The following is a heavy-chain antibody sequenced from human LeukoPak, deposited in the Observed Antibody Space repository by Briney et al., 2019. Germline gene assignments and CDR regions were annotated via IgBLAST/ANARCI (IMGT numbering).Heavy chain of an antibody. V-gene: IGHV7-4-1*02. D-gene: IGHD1-26*01. J-gene: IGHJ2*01. CDR3: ARVGGSYPYWYFDL. CDR2: INTNTGNP. CDR1: GYTFTSYA. Sequence: GASVKVSCKASGYTFTSYAMNWVRQAPGQGLEWMGWINTNTGNPTYAQGFTGRFVFSLDTSVSTAYLQISSLKAEDTAVYYCARVGGSYPYWYFDLWGRGTLVTVSS.